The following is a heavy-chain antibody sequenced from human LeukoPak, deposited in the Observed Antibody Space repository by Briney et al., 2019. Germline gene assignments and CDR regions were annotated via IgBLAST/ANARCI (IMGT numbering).Heavy chain of an antibody. V-gene: IGHV4-34*01. CDR2: INHSGST. CDR3: ARGLIPVVATNWFDS. CDR1: GGSFSGYY. Sequence: SETLSLTCAVYGGSFSGYYWSWIRQPPAKGLDRIGAINHSGSTNYNPSLKCRVTISVDTSKDQFSLKLSSVTAADTAVYYCARGLIPVVATNWFDSRGQGTLVSVSS. D-gene: IGHD2-2*01. J-gene: IGHJ5*01.